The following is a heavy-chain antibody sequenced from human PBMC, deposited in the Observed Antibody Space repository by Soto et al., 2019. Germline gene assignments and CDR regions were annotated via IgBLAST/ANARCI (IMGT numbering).Heavy chain of an antibody. Sequence: ASVKVSCKASGYTFTSYGISWVRQAPGQGLEWMGWISAYNGNTNYAQKLQGRVTMTTDTSTSTAYMELRSLRSEDTAVYYCARGEFYYDSSGYYRDFDYWGQGTLVTVSS. CDR2: ISAYNGNT. V-gene: IGHV1-18*01. D-gene: IGHD3-22*01. CDR1: GYTFTSYG. J-gene: IGHJ4*02. CDR3: ARGEFYYDSSGYYRDFDY.